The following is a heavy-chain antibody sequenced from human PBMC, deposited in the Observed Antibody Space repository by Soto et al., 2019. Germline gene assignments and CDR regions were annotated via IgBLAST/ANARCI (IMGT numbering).Heavy chain of an antibody. CDR1: GGSISSGGYY. CDR3: ARGGLGYCSGGSCYSAELSRYYYGMDV. J-gene: IGHJ6*02. V-gene: IGHV4-31*03. Sequence: QVQLQESGPGLVKPSQTLSLTCTVSGGSISSGGYYWSWIRQHPGKGLEWIGYIYYSGATYYNPSPKGRVTISVETSKNQFSLKLSSVTAADTAVYYCARGGLGYCSGGSCYSAELSRYYYGMDVWGQGTTVTVSS. CDR2: IYYSGAT. D-gene: IGHD2-15*01.